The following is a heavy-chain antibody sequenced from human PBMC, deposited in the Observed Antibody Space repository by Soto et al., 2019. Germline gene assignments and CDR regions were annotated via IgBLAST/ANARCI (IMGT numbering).Heavy chain of an antibody. V-gene: IGHV3-30*18. CDR2: ISYDGRYK. Sequence: QVQLVESGGGVVQPGRSLRLSCAASGFTFSNYGMHWVRQAPGKGLEWEAVISYDGRYKYYADSVKGQFTVSRDNSKNSLYLQMNSQRAEDTAVYYCVKAGGVATPFAYPSDWRQATLVTVSS. CDR3: VKAGGVATPFAYPSD. D-gene: IGHD5-12*01. J-gene: IGHJ4*02. CDR1: GFTFSNYG.